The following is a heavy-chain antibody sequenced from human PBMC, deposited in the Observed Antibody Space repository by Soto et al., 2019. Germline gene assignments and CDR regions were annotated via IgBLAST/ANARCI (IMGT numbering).Heavy chain of an antibody. CDR3: ARRDYGDYELDY. D-gene: IGHD4-17*01. Sequence: LEILSLTCTVSGGSIISYYWSWIRQPPGKGLEWIGYIYYSGSTNYNPSLKSRVTISVDTSKNQFSLKLSSVTAADTAVYYCARRDYGDYELDYWGQGTLVTVSS. CDR1: GGSIISYY. J-gene: IGHJ4*02. V-gene: IGHV4-59*01. CDR2: IYYSGST.